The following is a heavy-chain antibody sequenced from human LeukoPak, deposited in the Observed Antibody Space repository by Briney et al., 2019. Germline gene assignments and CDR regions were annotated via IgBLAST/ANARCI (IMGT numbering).Heavy chain of an antibody. CDR1: GFTFSNYW. CDR3: ARATGYSYGPHYYYYYMDV. Sequence: PGGSLRLSCVGSGFTFSNYWMSWVRQAPGKGLEWVAHIKEDGSEKYYVDSVKGRFTISRDNAKNTLYLQMNSLRAEDTAVYYCARATGYSYGPHYYYYYMDVWGKGTTVTVSS. V-gene: IGHV3-7*01. D-gene: IGHD5-18*01. J-gene: IGHJ6*03. CDR2: IKEDGSEK.